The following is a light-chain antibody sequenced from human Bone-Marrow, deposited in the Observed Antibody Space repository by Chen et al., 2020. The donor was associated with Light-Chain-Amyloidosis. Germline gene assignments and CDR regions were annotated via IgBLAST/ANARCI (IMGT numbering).Light chain of an antibody. V-gene: IGLV2-14*01. CDR1: SSDVGGDNH. CDR2: EVT. J-gene: IGLJ1*01. CDR3: SSYTITNTLV. Sequence: QSALTQPAPVSGSPGPSITLSCTGTSSDVGGDNHVSWYQQHPDKAPKLLIYEVTNRPSWVPDRFSGSKSDNTASLTISGLQTEDEADYFCSSYTITNTLVFGSGTRVTVL.